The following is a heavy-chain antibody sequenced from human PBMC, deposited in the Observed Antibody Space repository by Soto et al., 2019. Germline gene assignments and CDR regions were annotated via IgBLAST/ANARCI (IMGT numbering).Heavy chain of an antibody. D-gene: IGHD6-13*01. CDR2: ISYDGSNK. V-gene: IGHV3-30*03. J-gene: IGHJ4*01. Sequence: GGSLRLSCAASGFTFSSYGMHWVRQAPGKGLEWVAVISYDGSNKYYADSVKGRFTISRDNSKNTVFLQMNSLRVEDTAVYFCARDESSSMYYFAYWGHGTLVTVSS. CDR3: ARDESSSMYYFAY. CDR1: GFTFSSYG.